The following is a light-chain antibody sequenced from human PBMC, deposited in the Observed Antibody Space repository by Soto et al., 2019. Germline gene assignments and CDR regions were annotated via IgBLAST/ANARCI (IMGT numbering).Light chain of an antibody. Sequence: DIQLTQSPSSVSASIGDRVTMTCRASQGVTRWLAWYQQKPGRAPKLLIYTASSLQSGVPSRFSASGSGTDFTLTISSLQPEDFATYYCQQANTFPLTFGGGTKVDI. V-gene: IGKV1-12*01. CDR3: QQANTFPLT. CDR2: TAS. J-gene: IGKJ4*01. CDR1: QGVTRW.